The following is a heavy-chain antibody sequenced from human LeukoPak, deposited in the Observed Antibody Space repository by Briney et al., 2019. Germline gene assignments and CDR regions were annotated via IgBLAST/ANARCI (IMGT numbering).Heavy chain of an antibody. Sequence: GGSLRLSCAASGFTFSSYSMNWVRQAPGKGLEWVSYISSSSSTIYYADSVKGRFTISRDNAKNSLYLQMNSLRAEDTAVYYCAKEANKYCSGGSCYSDMVDYWGQGTLVTVSS. CDR3: AKEANKYCSGGSCYSDMVDY. V-gene: IGHV3-48*01. J-gene: IGHJ4*02. D-gene: IGHD2-15*01. CDR1: GFTFSSYS. CDR2: ISSSSSTI.